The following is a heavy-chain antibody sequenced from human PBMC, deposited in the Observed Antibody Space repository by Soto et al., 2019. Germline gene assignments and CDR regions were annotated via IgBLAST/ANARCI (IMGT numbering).Heavy chain of an antibody. Sequence: GASVKVSCKASGGTFSSYAISWVRQAPGQGLEWMGGIIPIFGTANYAQKFQGRVTITADKSTSTAYMELSSLRSEDTAVYYCARVVRDSSGYSYYYYGMDVWGQGTTVTVSS. V-gene: IGHV1-69*06. CDR3: ARVVRDSSGYSYYYYGMDV. J-gene: IGHJ6*02. CDR2: IIPIFGTA. D-gene: IGHD3-22*01. CDR1: GGTFSSYA.